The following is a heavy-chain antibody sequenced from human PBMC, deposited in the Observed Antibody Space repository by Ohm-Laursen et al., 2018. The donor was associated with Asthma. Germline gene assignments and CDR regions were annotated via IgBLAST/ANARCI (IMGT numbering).Heavy chain of an antibody. CDR2: ISTASSFI. D-gene: IGHD1-26*01. V-gene: IGHV3-21*01. CDR1: GYTFSRYS. J-gene: IGHJ1*01. Sequence: SLRLSCTAFGYTFSRYSIHWVRQIPGKGLEWVASISTASSFIYYADSVRGRCTTSRDNARNSVYLQMNSLRAEDTALYYCARIGPEWELPGREYSLHHWGEGTLVTVSS. CDR3: ARIGPEWELPGREYSLHH.